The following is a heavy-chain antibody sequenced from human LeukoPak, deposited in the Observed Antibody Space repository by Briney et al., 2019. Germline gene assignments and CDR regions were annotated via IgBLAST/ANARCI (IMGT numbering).Heavy chain of an antibody. CDR2: TSDRGDYT. V-gene: IGHV3-23*01. CDR1: GFTFTSYS. J-gene: IGHJ4*02. CDR3: AKANPSPYYDFWSGYDY. D-gene: IGHD3-3*01. Sequence: PGGSLRLSCAASGFTFTSYSMGWVRQAPGKGLEWVSGTSDRGDYTYYADSVKGRFTISRDSSKNTLYLQMNSLRAEDTAVYYCAKANPSPYYDFWSGYDYWGQGTLVTVSS.